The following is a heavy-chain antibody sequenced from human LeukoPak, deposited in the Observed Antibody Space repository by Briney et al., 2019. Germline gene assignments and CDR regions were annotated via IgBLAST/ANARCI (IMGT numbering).Heavy chain of an antibody. V-gene: IGHV4-59*01. D-gene: IGHD4-17*01. J-gene: IGHJ5*02. CDR1: GGSISSYY. Sequence: SETLSLTCTVSGGSISSYYWSWIRQPPGKGLEWIGYIYYSGSTNYNPSLKSRVTISVDTSKNQFSLKLSSVTAADTAVYYCARAYGDYGADWFDPWGQGTLVTVSS. CDR3: ARAYGDYGADWFDP. CDR2: IYYSGST.